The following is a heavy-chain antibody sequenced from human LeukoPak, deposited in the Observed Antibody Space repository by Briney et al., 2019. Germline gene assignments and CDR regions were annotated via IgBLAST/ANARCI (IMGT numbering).Heavy chain of an antibody. V-gene: IGHV3-21*01. CDR2: ISRSGRHI. Sequence: GGSLRLSCAASGFTFSTYSMNWVRQAPGRGLEGVSSISRSGRHIYCADSMKGRFTISRDNAKNSLYLQMNGLRAEDTAVYYCARVAEAAAFDYWGQGTLVTVSS. CDR3: ARVAEAAAFDY. J-gene: IGHJ4*02. CDR1: GFTFSTYS. D-gene: IGHD6-13*01.